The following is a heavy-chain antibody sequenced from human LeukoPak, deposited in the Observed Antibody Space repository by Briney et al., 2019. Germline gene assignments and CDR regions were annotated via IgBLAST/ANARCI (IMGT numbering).Heavy chain of an antibody. D-gene: IGHD2-15*01. CDR1: GFTFGSYA. CDR3: AKTTTGYSSGRYPAWPIDY. CDR2: IFGSGGSA. V-gene: IGHV3-23*01. Sequence: QTGGSLRLSCAASGFTFGSYAMYWVRQAPGKGLEWVSGIFGSGGSAHYADSVKGRFTISRDNSKNTAYLQMDSLRAEDTATYYCAKTTTGYSSGRYPAWPIDYWGQGTLVTVSS. J-gene: IGHJ4*02.